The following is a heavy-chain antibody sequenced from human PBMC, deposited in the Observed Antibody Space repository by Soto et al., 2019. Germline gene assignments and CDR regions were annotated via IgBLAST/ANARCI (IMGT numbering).Heavy chain of an antibody. CDR3: ARSRGVVVVVAATPLGWFDP. V-gene: IGHV1-69*02. Sequence: SVKVSCKASGGTFSSYTISWVRQAPGQGLEWMGRIIPILGIANYAQKFQGRVTITADKSTSTAYMELSSLRSEDTAVYYCARSRGVVVVVAATPLGWFDPWGQGTLVTVSS. CDR1: GGTFSSYT. CDR2: IIPILGIA. J-gene: IGHJ5*02. D-gene: IGHD2-15*01.